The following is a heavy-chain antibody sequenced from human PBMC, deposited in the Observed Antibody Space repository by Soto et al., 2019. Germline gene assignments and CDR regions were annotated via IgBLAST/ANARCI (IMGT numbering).Heavy chain of an antibody. D-gene: IGHD5-12*01. J-gene: IGHJ4*02. CDR2: IKSKTDGGTT. Sequence: GGSLRLSCAASGFTFSNAWMSWVRQAPGKGLEWVGRIKSKTDGGTTDYAAPVKGRFTISRDDSKNTLYLQMNSLKTEDTAVYYCTTENRVKWLRLMDYWGQGTLVTVSS. CDR1: GFTFSNAW. V-gene: IGHV3-15*01. CDR3: TTENRVKWLRLMDY.